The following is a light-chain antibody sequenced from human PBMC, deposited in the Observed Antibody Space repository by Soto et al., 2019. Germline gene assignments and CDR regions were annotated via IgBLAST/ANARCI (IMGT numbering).Light chain of an antibody. J-gene: IGKJ4*01. CDR3: QQFYNWPLS. Sequence: EILMTQSPATLSVSLGESSTLXXRASQSVSIDLAWYQQKPGQPPRXLIYAVSTRATGIPARFSGSGAGTVFTLTISSLQSEDFAVYYCQQFYNWPLSFGGGTKVDIK. CDR2: AVS. CDR1: QSVSID. V-gene: IGKV3D-15*01.